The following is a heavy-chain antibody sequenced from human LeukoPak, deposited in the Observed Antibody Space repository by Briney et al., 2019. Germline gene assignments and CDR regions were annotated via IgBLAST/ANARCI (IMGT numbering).Heavy chain of an antibody. CDR3: ARGRAGRGYSYVIYYYYYMDV. Sequence: PSETLSLTCTVSGGSISSYYWGWIRQPPGKGLEWIGYIYYSGSTNYKPSLKSRVIISVDMSKNQFSLKLSSVTAADTAVYYCARGRAGRGYSYVIYYYYYMDVWGKGTTVTVSS. J-gene: IGHJ6*03. CDR2: IYYSGST. CDR1: GGSISSYY. D-gene: IGHD5-18*01. V-gene: IGHV4-59*12.